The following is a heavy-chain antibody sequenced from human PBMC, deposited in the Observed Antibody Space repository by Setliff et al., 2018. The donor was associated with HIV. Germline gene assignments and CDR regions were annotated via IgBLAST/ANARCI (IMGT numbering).Heavy chain of an antibody. Sequence: ASVKVSCKASGYTFTGSYIHWVRLAPGQGLEWMGWINPNSGATNYAQNFQGRVTMTRDTSISTAYMDLSSLTSDDTAVYYCALASIVSTARWNHWGRGTLVTVSS. D-gene: IGHD1-26*01. V-gene: IGHV1-2*02. CDR1: GYTFTGSY. CDR2: INPNSGAT. CDR3: ALASIVSTARWNH. J-gene: IGHJ5*02.